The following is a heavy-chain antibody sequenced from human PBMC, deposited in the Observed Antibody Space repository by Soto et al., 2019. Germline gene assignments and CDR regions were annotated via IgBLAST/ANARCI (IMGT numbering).Heavy chain of an antibody. V-gene: IGHV4-34*01. CDR3: ARAYGAAGYYYGMDV. CDR2: INHSGST. J-gene: IGHJ6*02. CDR1: GGSFSGYY. D-gene: IGHD6-25*01. Sequence: PSETLSLTCAVYGGSFSGYYWSWIRQPPGKGLEWIGEINHSGSTNYNPSLKSRVTISVDTSKNQFSLKLSSVTAADTAVYYCARAYGAAGYYYGMDVWGQGTTVTVSS.